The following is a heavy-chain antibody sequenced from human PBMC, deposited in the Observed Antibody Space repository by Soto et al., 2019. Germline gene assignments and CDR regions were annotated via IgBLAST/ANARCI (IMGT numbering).Heavy chain of an antibody. J-gene: IGHJ6*02. CDR2: IRSKANSYAT. CDR3: TSSALIDYYYYDGMHV. D-gene: IGHD3-22*01. V-gene: IGHV3-73*02. Sequence: EVQLVESGGGLVQPGGSLKLSCAASGFTFSGSAMHWVRQASGKGLEWVGRIRSKANSYATAYAASVKGRFTISRDDSKNTAYLQMNSLKTEDTAVYYCTSSALIDYYYYDGMHVWGQGTTVTVSS. CDR1: GFTFSGSA.